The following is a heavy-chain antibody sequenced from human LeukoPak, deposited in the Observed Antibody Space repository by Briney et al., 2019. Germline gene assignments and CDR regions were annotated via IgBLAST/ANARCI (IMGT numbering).Heavy chain of an antibody. CDR3: ARGGSSSWYGGFGSHYFDY. J-gene: IGHJ4*02. CDR1: GGSISSGGYY. CDR2: IYYSGST. Sequence: PSETLSLTCTVSGGSISSGGYYWSWIRQHPGKGLEWIGYIYYSGSTYYNPSLKRRVTISVDTSKNQFSLKLSSVTAADTAVYYCARGGSSSWYGGFGSHYFDYWGQGTLVTVSS. D-gene: IGHD6-13*01. V-gene: IGHV4-31*03.